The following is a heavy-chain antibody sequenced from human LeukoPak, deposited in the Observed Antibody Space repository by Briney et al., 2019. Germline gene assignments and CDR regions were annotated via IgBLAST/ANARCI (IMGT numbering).Heavy chain of an antibody. CDR2: ISSSASTI. V-gene: IGHV3-48*01. CDR1: GFTFSSYW. D-gene: IGHD6-6*01. J-gene: IGHJ3*02. CDR3: AREYSSSSGRAFDI. Sequence: PGGSLRLSCAASGFTFSSYWMNWVRQAPGKGLEWLSYISSSASTIYYGDSVRGRATISRDNAKNSLYLQMNSLRAEDTAVYYCAREYSSSSGRAFDIWGQGTMVTVSS.